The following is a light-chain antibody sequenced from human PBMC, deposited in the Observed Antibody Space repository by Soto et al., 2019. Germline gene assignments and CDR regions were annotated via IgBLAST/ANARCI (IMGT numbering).Light chain of an antibody. Sequence: EIVMTQSPATLSVSPGERATLSCRASQSVSSNLAWYQQKPGQAPRLLIYRVSTRATGIPARFSGSGSGTESPLTISSLQSEDFAVYYCQQPNAWPLTFGGGTKVGIK. CDR2: RVS. CDR3: QQPNAWPLT. J-gene: IGKJ4*01. V-gene: IGKV3-15*01. CDR1: QSVSSN.